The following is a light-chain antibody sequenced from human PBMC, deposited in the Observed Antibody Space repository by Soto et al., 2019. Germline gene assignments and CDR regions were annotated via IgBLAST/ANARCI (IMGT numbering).Light chain of an antibody. J-gene: IGLJ1*01. V-gene: IGLV2-14*01. CDR2: DVT. CDR3: SSYTGTSTL. Sequence: QSALTQPASVSGSPGQSITISCTGTSSDVGGYKYVSWYQLHPGTAPKLVIYDVTNRPSGVSNRFSGSKSGNTASLTISGLQAEYEADYFCSSYTGTSTLVGTGTKLAVL. CDR1: SSDVGGYKY.